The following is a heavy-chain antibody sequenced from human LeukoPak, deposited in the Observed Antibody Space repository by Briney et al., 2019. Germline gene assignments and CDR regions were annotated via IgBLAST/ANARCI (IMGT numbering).Heavy chain of an antibody. D-gene: IGHD6-19*01. CDR2: IYPGDSDT. V-gene: IGHV5-51*01. J-gene: IGHJ4*02. CDR1: GYSFTTYW. Sequence: GESLKISCKGSGYSFTTYWIGWVRQMPGKGLEWMGIIYPGDSDTRYSPSFQGRVTISVGKSISTAFLQWSSLKASDTAIYYCARPGSSGWPPDYWGQGTLVTVSS. CDR3: ARPGSSGWPPDY.